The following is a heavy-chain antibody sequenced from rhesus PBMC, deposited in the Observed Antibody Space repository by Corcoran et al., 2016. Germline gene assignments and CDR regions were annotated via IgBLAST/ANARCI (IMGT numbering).Heavy chain of an antibody. CDR3: SRGGVRFGDV. V-gene: IGHV3-100*02. Sequence: DVQLVESGGGLVKPGGSLRLSCVGSGFTFSAHERQWVRQAPGKGLECVSVIREIGDTAFYAESVKSRFTVARDNAKNSLFLQMKSLRDEDTAIYSCSRGGVRFGDVWGAGVLVTVSS. CDR1: GFTFSAHE. D-gene: IGHD3-3*01. CDR2: IREIGDTA. J-gene: IGHJ5-1*01.